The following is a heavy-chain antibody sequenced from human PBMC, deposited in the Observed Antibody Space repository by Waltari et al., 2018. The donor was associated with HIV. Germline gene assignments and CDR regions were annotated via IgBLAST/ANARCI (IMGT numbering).Heavy chain of an antibody. D-gene: IGHD2-15*01. CDR1: GFTARGHW. V-gene: IGHV3-74*01. CDR2: INKDGSNT. CDR3: ARGVGYGMDV. J-gene: IGHJ6*02. Sequence: EAQLVASGGGLVQPGGSLRPSCEASGFTARGHWMAWVRQAPGKGLVWVSCINKDGSNTRYADSVKGRLTISRDNAKNTLYLQMNSLRAEDTAVYYCARGVGYGMDVWGQGTTVTVSS.